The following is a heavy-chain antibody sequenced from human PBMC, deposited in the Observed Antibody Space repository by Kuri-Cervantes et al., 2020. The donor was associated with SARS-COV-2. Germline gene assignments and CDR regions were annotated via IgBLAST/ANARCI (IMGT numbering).Heavy chain of an antibody. Sequence: GGSLRLSCAASGFTFSSYAMHWVRQAPGKGLEWVAVIWYDGSNKYYADSVKGRFTISRDNSKNTLYLQMNSLRAEDTAVYYCARGDYGSGSYGYYYGMDVWGQGTTVTVSS. CDR2: IWYDGSNK. J-gene: IGHJ6*02. V-gene: IGHV3-33*08. CDR1: GFTFSSYA. CDR3: ARGDYGSGSYGYYYGMDV. D-gene: IGHD3-10*01.